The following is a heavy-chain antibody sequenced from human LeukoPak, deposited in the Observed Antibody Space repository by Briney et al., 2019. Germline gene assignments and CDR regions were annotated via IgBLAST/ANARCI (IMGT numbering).Heavy chain of an antibody. V-gene: IGHV5-51*01. Sequence: GESLKISCKGFGYRSTSYLIGWVRQLPGKGLEWMGIIYPGDFDTIYSTSFPGQFTIPADRSISTPYLQWSSLKASDTAMYYCARLGEQLWLARVDPWGQGTLVTVSS. CDR2: IYPGDFDT. CDR3: ARLGEQLWLARVDP. D-gene: IGHD5-18*01. CDR1: GYRSTSYL. J-gene: IGHJ5*02.